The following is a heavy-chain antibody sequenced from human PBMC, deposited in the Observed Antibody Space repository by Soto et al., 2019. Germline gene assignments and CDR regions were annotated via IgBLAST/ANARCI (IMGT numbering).Heavy chain of an antibody. D-gene: IGHD3-3*01. CDR3: ARGGYDFWSGYYRAKYYYYMDV. CDR1: GGSISSSRYY. J-gene: IGHJ6*03. V-gene: IGHV4-39*07. Sequence: SETLSLTCTVSGGSISSSRYYWGWIRQPPGKGLEWIGSIYYSGSTYYNPSLKSRVTISVDTSKNQFSLKLSSVTAADTAVYYCARGGYDFWSGYYRAKYYYYMDVWGKGTTVTVSS. CDR2: IYYSGST.